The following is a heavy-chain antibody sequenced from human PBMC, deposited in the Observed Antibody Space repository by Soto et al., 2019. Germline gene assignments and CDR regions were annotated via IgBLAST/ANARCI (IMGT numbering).Heavy chain of an antibody. CDR3: ARDENDSSGYYTGGY. CDR2: ISYDGSNK. Sequence: GGSLRLSCAASGFTFSSYAMHWVRQAPGKGLEWVAFISYDGSNKYYADSVKGRFTISRDNSKNTLYLQMNSLRAEDTAVYYCARDENDSSGYYTGGYWGQGTLVTVSS. CDR1: GFTFSSYA. D-gene: IGHD3-22*01. V-gene: IGHV3-30-3*01. J-gene: IGHJ4*02.